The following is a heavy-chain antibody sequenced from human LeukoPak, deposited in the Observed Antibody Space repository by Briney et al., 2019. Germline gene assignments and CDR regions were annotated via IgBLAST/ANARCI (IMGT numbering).Heavy chain of an antibody. D-gene: IGHD2-15*01. J-gene: IGHJ5*02. CDR3: ARSFVGKFSATNWIDP. V-gene: IGHV4-38-2*02. CDR2: FSHTGST. Sequence: NPSETLSLTCSVSGDSITSAYYWGWIRPPPGQGLEWIGSFSHTGSTHYNPSVKSRVTILIDTSKNQFSLKVRSLTAADTAVYYCARSFVGKFSATNWIDPWGQGTLVTVSS. CDR1: GDSITSAYY.